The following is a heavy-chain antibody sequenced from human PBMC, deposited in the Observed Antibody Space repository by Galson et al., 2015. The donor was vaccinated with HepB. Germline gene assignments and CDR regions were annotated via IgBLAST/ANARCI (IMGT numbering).Heavy chain of an antibody. V-gene: IGHV3-23*01. D-gene: IGHD3-22*01. CDR2: ISASGGST. CDR3: AKGLGYYYDSSGFDY. J-gene: IGHJ4*02. CDR1: GFTFSTYA. Sequence: SLRLSCAASGFTFSTYAMSWVRQAPGKGLEWVSAISASGGSTYYADSVKGRFTISRDKPNNTLFLQMNSLRAEDTAVYYCAKGLGYYYDSSGFDYWGQGTLVSVSS.